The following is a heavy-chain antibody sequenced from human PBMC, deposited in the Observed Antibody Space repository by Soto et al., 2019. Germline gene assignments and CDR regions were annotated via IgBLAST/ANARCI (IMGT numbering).Heavy chain of an antibody. J-gene: IGHJ4*02. CDR1: GFTFSSYG. Sequence: GGSLRICCAASGFTFSSYGMHWVRQAPGKGLEWVAVISYDGSNKYYADSVKGRFTISRDNSKNTLYLQMNSLRAEDTAVYYCAKPPLARRDGYITPPDYWCQGTLVTVSS. D-gene: IGHD5-12*01. CDR2: ISYDGSNK. CDR3: AKPPLARRDGYITPPDY. V-gene: IGHV3-30*18.